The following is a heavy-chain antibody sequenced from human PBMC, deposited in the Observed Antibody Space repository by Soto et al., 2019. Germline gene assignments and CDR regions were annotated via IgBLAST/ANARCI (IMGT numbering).Heavy chain of an antibody. CDR1: GYTFTSYA. CDR3: ARGASKMYYYDSSGYHYNYPAEYFQH. Sequence: ASVKVSCKASGYTFTSYAMHWVRQAPGQRLEWMGWINAGNGNTKYSQKFQGRVTITRDTSASTAYMELSSLRSEDTAVYYCARGASKMYYYDSSGYHYNYPAEYFQHWGQGTLVTVSS. CDR2: INAGNGNT. J-gene: IGHJ1*01. V-gene: IGHV1-3*01. D-gene: IGHD3-22*01.